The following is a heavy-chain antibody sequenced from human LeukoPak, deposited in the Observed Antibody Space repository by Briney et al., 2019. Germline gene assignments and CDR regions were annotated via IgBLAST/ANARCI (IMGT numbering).Heavy chain of an antibody. CDR3: AFWSGTFDY. J-gene: IGHJ4*02. Sequence: SETLSLTCAVYGGSFSGYYWTWVRQPPGRGLEWIGEISHSGSTNYNPSLKSRATISVDMSKNQFSLRLTSVTAADTAVYYFAFWSGTFDYWGQGTLVTVSS. CDR1: GGSFSGYY. D-gene: IGHD3-3*01. V-gene: IGHV4-34*01. CDR2: ISHSGST.